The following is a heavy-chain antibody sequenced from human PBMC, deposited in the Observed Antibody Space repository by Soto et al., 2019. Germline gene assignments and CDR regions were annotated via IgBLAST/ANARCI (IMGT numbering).Heavy chain of an antibody. D-gene: IGHD1-26*01. CDR1: GGTFSSYA. Sequence: QVQLVQSGAEVKKPGSSVKVPCKASGGTFSSYAISWVRQAPGQGLEWMGGIIPIFGTANYAQKFQGRVTITADESTSTAYMELSSLRSKDTAVYYCARDRSGSYHFDYWGQGTLVTVSS. V-gene: IGHV1-69*12. CDR3: ARDRSGSYHFDY. CDR2: IIPIFGTA. J-gene: IGHJ4*02.